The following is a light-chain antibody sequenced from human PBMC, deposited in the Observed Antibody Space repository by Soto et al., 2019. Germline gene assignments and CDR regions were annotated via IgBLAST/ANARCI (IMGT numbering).Light chain of an antibody. J-gene: IGLJ2*01. CDR1: SSDVGGYNY. CDR3: SSYTSSRTHVV. CDR2: EVS. V-gene: IGLV2-14*01. Sequence: QSVSVSGAPGQSITISCTGTSSDVGGYNYVSWYQQHPGKAPKLMIYEVSNRPSGVSNRFSGSKSGNTASLTISGLQAEDEADYYCSSYTSSRTHVVFGGGTKLTVL.